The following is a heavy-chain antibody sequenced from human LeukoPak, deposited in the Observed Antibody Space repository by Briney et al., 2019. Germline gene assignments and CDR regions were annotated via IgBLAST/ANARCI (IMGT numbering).Heavy chain of an antibody. J-gene: IGHJ4*02. CDR3: ARDRPGIAITLIGFDY. D-gene: IGHD6-13*01. CDR2: ISGYNGNI. CDR1: GYSFSQYG. Sequence: ASVKVSFKTSGYSFSQYGISWVRQAPGQGLEWMAWISGYNGNIEYAQKFEGRVTVTTEISTRTAYMEMWGLRPDDTGVYYCARDRPGIAITLIGFDYWGQGTLVTVSS. V-gene: IGHV1-18*01.